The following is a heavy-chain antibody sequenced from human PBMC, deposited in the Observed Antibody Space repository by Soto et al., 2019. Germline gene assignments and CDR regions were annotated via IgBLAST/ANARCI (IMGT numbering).Heavy chain of an antibody. Sequence: SETLSLTCTVSGGSISSYYWSWIRQPPGKGLEWIGYIYYSGSTNYNPSLKSRVSISVDTSKNRFSLKLGSVTAADTAVYYCARDRGDGRLMGTDYWGQGTLVTVSS. J-gene: IGHJ4*02. V-gene: IGHV4-59*01. D-gene: IGHD2-21*02. CDR3: ARDRGDGRLMGTDY. CDR2: IYYSGST. CDR1: GGSISSYY.